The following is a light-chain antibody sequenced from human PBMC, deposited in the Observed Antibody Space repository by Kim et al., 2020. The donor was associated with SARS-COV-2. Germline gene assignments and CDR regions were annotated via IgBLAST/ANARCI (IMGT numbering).Light chain of an antibody. CDR1: SSDVGGYNY. CDR3: SSYTSSSTLEV. V-gene: IGLV2-14*03. J-gene: IGLJ1*01. Sequence: QSALTQPASVSGSPGQSITISCTGTSSDVGGYNYVSWYQQHPGKVPKLMIFDVSNRPSGVSNRFSGSKSGNTASLTLSGLQAEDEADYYCSSYTSSSTLEVFGTGTKVTV. CDR2: DVS.